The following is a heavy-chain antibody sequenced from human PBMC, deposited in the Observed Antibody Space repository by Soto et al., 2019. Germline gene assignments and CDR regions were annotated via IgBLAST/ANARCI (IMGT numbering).Heavy chain of an antibody. Sequence: SETLSLTCTVSGGSISTYYWSWIRKPPGKGLEWIVNMSYSGSSNYNPSLKSRVIMSVDTSKDQVSLKLSSVTAADTAVYYCARTRRTTTASTLDPWGQGTLVTVSS. CDR3: ARTRRTTTASTLDP. V-gene: IGHV4-59*01. CDR2: MSYSGSS. CDR1: GGSISTYY. D-gene: IGHD6-6*01. J-gene: IGHJ5*02.